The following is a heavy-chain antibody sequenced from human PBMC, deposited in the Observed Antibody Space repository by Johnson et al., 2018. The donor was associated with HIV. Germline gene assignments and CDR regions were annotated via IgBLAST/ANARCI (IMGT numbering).Heavy chain of an antibody. CDR3: AKTEEGVGGDAFDI. J-gene: IGHJ3*02. Sequence: VQLVESGGGLVQPGGSLRLSCAASGFTVSSNYMSWVRQAPGKGLEWVSVIYSGGSTYYADSVKGRFTISRDNSKNTLYLQMNSLRAEDTAVYYWAKTEEGVGGDAFDIWGQGTMVTVSS. CDR2: IYSGGST. CDR1: GFTVSSNY. D-gene: IGHD3-10*01. V-gene: IGHV3-66*01.